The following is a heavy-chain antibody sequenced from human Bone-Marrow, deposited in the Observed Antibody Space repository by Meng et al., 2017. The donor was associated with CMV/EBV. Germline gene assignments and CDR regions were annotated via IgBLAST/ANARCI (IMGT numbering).Heavy chain of an antibody. CDR2: ISGTSNTI. CDR3: ARDPPTYNWNQHRDAFDI. J-gene: IGHJ3*02. CDR1: GFTFSTYS. V-gene: IGHV3-48*04. D-gene: IGHD1-20*01. Sequence: GESLKISCAASGFTFSTYSMNWVRQAPGKGLEWVSYISGTSNTIYYAGSVKGRFTISRDNANNSLYLQMNSLRVEDTAVYYCARDPPTYNWNQHRDAFDIWGQGTMVTVSS.